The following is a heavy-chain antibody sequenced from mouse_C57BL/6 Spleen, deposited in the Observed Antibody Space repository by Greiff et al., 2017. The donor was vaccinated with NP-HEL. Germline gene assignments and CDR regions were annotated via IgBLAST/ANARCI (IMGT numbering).Heavy chain of an antibody. CDR1: GYTFTSYW. CDR3: ARDLLLRPGGFAY. Sequence: QVQLQQPGAELVRPGSSVKLSCKASGYTFTSYWMDWVKQRPGQGLEWIGNIYPSDSETHYNQKFKDKATLTVDKSSSTAYMQLSSLTSEDSAVYYCARDLLLRPGGFAYWGQGTLVTVSA. V-gene: IGHV1-61*01. D-gene: IGHD1-1*01. CDR2: IYPSDSET. J-gene: IGHJ3*01.